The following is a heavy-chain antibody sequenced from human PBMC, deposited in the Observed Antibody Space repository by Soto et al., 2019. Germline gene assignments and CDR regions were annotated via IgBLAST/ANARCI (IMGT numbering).Heavy chain of an antibody. CDR1: GFTFSSYS. CDR3: ARERTMVRGASFDY. CDR2: ISSSSSTI. Sequence: EVQLVESGGGLVQPGGSLRLSCAASGFTFSSYSMNWVRQAPGKGLEWVSYISSSSSTIYYADSVKGRFTISRDNAKNSLYLQMNSLRAEDTAVYYCARERTMVRGASFDYWGQGTLVTVSS. J-gene: IGHJ4*02. V-gene: IGHV3-48*01. D-gene: IGHD3-10*01.